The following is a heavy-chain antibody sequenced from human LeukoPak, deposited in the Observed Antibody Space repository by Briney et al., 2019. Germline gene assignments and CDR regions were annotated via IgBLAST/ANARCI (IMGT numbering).Heavy chain of an antibody. J-gene: IGHJ6*03. V-gene: IGHV1-18*01. CDR1: GYTFTSYG. Sequence: ASVKVSCKASGYTFTSYGISWVRQAPGQGLEGMGWISAYNGNTNYAQKLQGRVTMTTDTSTSTAYMELRSLRSDDTAVYYCAAAVDTAHGYYYYYMDVWGKGTTVTVSS. D-gene: IGHD5-18*01. CDR3: AAAVDTAHGYYYYYMDV. CDR2: ISAYNGNT.